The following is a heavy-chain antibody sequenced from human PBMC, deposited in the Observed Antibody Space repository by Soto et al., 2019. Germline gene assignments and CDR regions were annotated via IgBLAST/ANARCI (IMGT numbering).Heavy chain of an antibody. Sequence: EVQLLDSGGGLVQPGGSLRLSCAASGFTFSNYAMSWVRQAPGKALEWVSSISSSGGSTDYADSVKGRVTISRDNSQNTLNLQMNSLRAEDTAIYFCAKNQHAMAHDYWGPGTLVTVSS. J-gene: IGHJ4*02. D-gene: IGHD2-8*01. CDR3: AKNQHAMAHDY. CDR2: ISSSGGST. V-gene: IGHV3-23*01. CDR1: GFTFSNYA.